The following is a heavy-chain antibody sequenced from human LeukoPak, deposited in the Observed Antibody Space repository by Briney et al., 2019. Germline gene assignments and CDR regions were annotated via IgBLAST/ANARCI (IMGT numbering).Heavy chain of an antibody. V-gene: IGHV3-21*01. CDR2: ISSSSSYI. Sequence: GGSLRLSCAASGFTFSSYSMNWVRQAPGKGLEWVSSISSSSSYIYYADSVKGRLTISRDNAKNSLYLQMNSLRAEDTAVYYCATRATVGYSGYDSTVWYFDLWGRGTLVTVSS. D-gene: IGHD5-12*01. CDR1: GFTFSSYS. J-gene: IGHJ2*01. CDR3: ATRATVGYSGYDSTVWYFDL.